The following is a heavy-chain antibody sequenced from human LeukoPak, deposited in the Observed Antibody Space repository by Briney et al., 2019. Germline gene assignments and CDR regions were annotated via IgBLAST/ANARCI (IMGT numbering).Heavy chain of an antibody. J-gene: IGHJ4*02. Sequence: QPGGSLRLSCAASGFTFSSYAMHWVRQAPGKGLEYVSAISSNGGSTYYADSVKGRFTISRDNSKNTLYLQMNSLRAEDTAVYYCAKDRYSNYVISLPDYWGQGTLVTVSS. CDR1: GFTFSSYA. D-gene: IGHD4-11*01. CDR2: ISSNGGST. CDR3: AKDRYSNYVISLPDY. V-gene: IGHV3-64*04.